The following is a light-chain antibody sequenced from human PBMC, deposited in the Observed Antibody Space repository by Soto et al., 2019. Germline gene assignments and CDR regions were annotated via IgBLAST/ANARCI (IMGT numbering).Light chain of an antibody. J-gene: IGLJ1*01. CDR2: EVS. CDR1: SSDVGSYDH. V-gene: IGLV2-14*01. CDR3: ISYTGSSTSYV. Sequence: SVLTQPASVSGSPGQSITISCSGTSSDVGSYDHVAWYQQFPGKTPKLMIYEVSNRPSGVSSRFSGSKSGNTASLTISGLHAEDEADYYCISYTGSSTSYVLGSGTKV.